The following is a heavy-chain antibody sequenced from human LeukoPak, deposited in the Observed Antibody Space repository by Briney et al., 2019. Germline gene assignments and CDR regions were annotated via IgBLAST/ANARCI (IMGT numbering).Heavy chain of an antibody. J-gene: IGHJ4*02. CDR1: GFTFDDYG. V-gene: IGHV3-20*04. D-gene: IGHD2-15*01. Sequence: GGSLRLSCAASGFTFDDYGMSWVRQAPGKGLEWVSGINWNGGSTVYADSVKGRFTISRDNAKNSLYLQMNSLRAEDTALYYCARGNAGYCSGGSCYNYWGQGTLVTVSS. CDR3: ARGNAGYCSGGSCYNY. CDR2: INWNGGST.